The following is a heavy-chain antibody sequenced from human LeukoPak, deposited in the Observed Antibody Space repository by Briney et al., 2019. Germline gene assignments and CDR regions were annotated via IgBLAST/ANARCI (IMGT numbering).Heavy chain of an antibody. D-gene: IGHD2-15*01. CDR2: MYYSGST. J-gene: IGHJ4*02. Sequence: SETLSLTCTVSGGSMSGYYGSWIRLPPGKGLEWIGYMYYSGSTNYNPSLKSRVTILVDTSKNQFSLKMSPVTAADTAVYYCARHWRHDYSGSYAFDYWGQGTLVTVSS. CDR1: GGSMSGYY. V-gene: IGHV4-59*08. CDR3: ARHWRHDYSGSYAFDY.